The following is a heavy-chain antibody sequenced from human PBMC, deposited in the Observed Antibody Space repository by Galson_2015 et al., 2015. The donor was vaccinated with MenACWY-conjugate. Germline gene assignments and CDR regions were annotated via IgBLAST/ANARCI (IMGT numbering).Heavy chain of an antibody. V-gene: IGHV3-23*01. Sequence: SLRLSCAASGFTFNNYAMNWVRQVPGKGLEWVSVIGNSGGSTSYADSVKGRFTISRDNSKNTLYLQMNSLRAEDTAVYYCAKGVWGTFDYWGRGTLVPVAS. CDR3: AKGVWGTFDY. CDR2: IGNSGGST. CDR1: GFTFNNYA. J-gene: IGHJ4*02. D-gene: IGHD3-16*01.